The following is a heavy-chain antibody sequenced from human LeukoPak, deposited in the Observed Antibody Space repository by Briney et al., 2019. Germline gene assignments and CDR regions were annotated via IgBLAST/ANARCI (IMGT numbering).Heavy chain of an antibody. V-gene: IGHV1-3*01. D-gene: IGHD2-2*01. J-gene: IGHJ5*02. Sequence: GASVKVSCKASGYTFTSYAMHWVRQAPGQRLEWMGWINAGNGNTKYPQKIQGRVTITRDTSASTAYMELSSLRSEDTAVYYCARGSRYCSSTSCYLNWFDPWGQGTLVTVSS. CDR1: GYTFTSYA. CDR3: ARGSRYCSSTSCYLNWFDP. CDR2: INAGNGNT.